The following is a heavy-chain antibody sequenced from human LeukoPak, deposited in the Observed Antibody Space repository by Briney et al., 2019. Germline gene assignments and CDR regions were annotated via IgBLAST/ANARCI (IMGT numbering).Heavy chain of an antibody. CDR2: ISHYNGNT. V-gene: IGHV1-18*01. CDR1: GYTFTSYG. CDR3: ARDWRRMVRGVIGY. D-gene: IGHD3-10*01. Sequence: GASVKVSCKASGYTFTSYGISWVRQAPGQGLEWMGWISHYNGNTNYPQKLQGRVTMTTDTSTNTAYMELRSQGSDDTAVYYCARDWRRMVRGVIGYGAKGPLVSVSS. J-gene: IGHJ4*02.